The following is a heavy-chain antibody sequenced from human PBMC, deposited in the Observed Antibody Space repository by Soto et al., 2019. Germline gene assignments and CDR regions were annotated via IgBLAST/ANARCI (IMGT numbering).Heavy chain of an antibody. CDR3: ARAILGYCSSTSCLLHAFDI. D-gene: IGHD2-2*01. V-gene: IGHV1-69*04. CDR1: GGTFSSYA. CDR2: IIPILGIA. J-gene: IGHJ3*02. Sequence: ASVKVSCKASGGTFSSYAISWVRQAPGQGLEWMGRIIPILGIANYAQKFQGRVTITADKSTSTAYMELSSLRSEDTAVYYCARAILGYCSSTSCLLHAFDIWGQGTMVTVSS.